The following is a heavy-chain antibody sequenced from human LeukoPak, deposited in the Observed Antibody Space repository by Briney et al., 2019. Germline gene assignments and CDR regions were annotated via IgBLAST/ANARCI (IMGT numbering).Heavy chain of an antibody. CDR1: GYTFTSSD. D-gene: IGHD2-2*01. Sequence: ASVKVSCKASGYTFTSSDINWVRQATGQGLEWMGWMNPNSGNTGYAQKFQGRVTMTRNTSISTAYMELSSLRSEDTAVYYCARVASYCSSTSCYHYYYYYMDVWGKGTTVTVSS. CDR2: MNPNSGNT. J-gene: IGHJ6*03. V-gene: IGHV1-8*01. CDR3: ARVASYCSSTSCYHYYYYYMDV.